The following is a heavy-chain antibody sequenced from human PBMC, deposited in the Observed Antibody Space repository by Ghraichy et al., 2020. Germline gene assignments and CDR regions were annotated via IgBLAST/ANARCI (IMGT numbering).Heavy chain of an antibody. Sequence: GGSLTLSCAASGFTFGSYAMSWVRQTPGKGLDCVSAINPSGTTTYYADSVKGRFTISRDNSKNTLYLQMNSLRADDTALYFCANPYGSGTYYAFDIWGQGTMVSVPS. CDR2: INPSGTTT. J-gene: IGHJ3*02. CDR3: ANPYGSGTYYAFDI. CDR1: GFTFGSYA. D-gene: IGHD3-10*01. V-gene: IGHV3-23*01.